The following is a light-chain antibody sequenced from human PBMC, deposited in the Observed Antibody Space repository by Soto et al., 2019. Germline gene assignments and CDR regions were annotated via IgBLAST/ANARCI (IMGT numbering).Light chain of an antibody. CDR2: GAS. CDR1: QSISGT. J-gene: IGKJ1*01. V-gene: IGKV3-15*01. Sequence: EIVMTQSPATLSVSPGVRATLSCRASQSISGTLAWYQQKPGQAPRLLIYGASTRATGIPARFSGSGSGTDFTLTISSLHSEDFAVYYCHEYNTWPWTFGQGTKVDI. CDR3: HEYNTWPWT.